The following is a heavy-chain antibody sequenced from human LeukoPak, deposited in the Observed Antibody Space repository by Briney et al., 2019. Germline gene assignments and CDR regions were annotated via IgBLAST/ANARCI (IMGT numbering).Heavy chain of an antibody. CDR1: GYTFTGFC. D-gene: IGHD3-10*01. CDR3: ARDLDNYSGSGSYYNGDPLFQH. V-gene: IGHV1-2*02. J-gene: IGHJ1*01. Sequence: GASVKVSCKASGYTFTGFCIHWVRQAPGQGLEWMGWLNPNSGGTNYAQNFQGRVTMTRDTSISTGYMGLSRLRSDDTAVYYCARDLDNYSGSGSYYNGDPLFQHWGQGTLVTVSS. CDR2: LNPNSGGT.